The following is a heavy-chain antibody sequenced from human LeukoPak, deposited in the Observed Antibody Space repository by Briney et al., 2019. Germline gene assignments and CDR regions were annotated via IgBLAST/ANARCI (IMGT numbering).Heavy chain of an antibody. J-gene: IGHJ6*04. D-gene: IGHD3-16*01. CDR1: GNSITSRAYY. V-gene: IGHV4-31*03. CDR3: VRDMFVGGLDV. CDR2: IYHSGST. Sequence: SETLSLTCTVSGNSITSRAYYWSWIRQYPGTGLEWIGYIYHSGSTYYNPSLMTRVTMSVDTSKNQFSLRLTSVTAADTAVYYCVRDMFVGGLDVWGKGTTVTVSS.